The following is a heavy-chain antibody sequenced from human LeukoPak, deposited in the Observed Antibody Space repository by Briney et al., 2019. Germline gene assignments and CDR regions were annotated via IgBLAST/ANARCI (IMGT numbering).Heavy chain of an antibody. J-gene: IGHJ4*02. D-gene: IGHD4-17*01. CDR3: AGYDYGDLGPLQF. Sequence: QTGGSLRLSCAASGFDFSGYGMLWVRAAPGKGLEWVAVLLYDGSNKYYADPVKGRCTISRDNSKKTLYLQMNSLRAEDTAVYYCAGYDYGDLGPLQFWGQGALVTVPS. CDR1: GFDFSGYG. CDR2: LLYDGSNK. V-gene: IGHV3-30*03.